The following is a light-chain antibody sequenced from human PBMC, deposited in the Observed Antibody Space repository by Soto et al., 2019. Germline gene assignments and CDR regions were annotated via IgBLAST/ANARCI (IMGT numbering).Light chain of an antibody. CDR1: QSVSSR. CDR2: GAS. V-gene: IGKV3D-11*02. Sequence: EIVMTQSPGTLSLSPGERATLSCRASQSVSSRLAWYQQKPGQAPRLLISGASSRATGIPARFSGSGSGTDFTLTISSLEPEDFAVYYCQQRLNWQVTFGQGTRLEIK. J-gene: IGKJ5*01. CDR3: QQRLNWQVT.